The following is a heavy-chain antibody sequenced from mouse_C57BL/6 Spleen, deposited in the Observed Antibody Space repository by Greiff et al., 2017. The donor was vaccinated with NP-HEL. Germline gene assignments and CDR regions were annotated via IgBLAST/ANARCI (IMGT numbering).Heavy chain of an antibody. D-gene: IGHD1-1*01. CDR1: GYTFTSYW. V-gene: IGHV1-69*01. J-gene: IGHJ2*01. Sequence: QVQLKQPGAELVMPGASVKLSCKASGYTFTSYWMHWVKQRPGQGLEWIGEIDPSDSYTNYNQKFKGKSTLTVDKSSSTAYMQLSSLTSEDSAVDYCARRDYYGSLDYWGQGTTLTVSS. CDR3: ARRDYYGSLDY. CDR2: IDPSDSYT.